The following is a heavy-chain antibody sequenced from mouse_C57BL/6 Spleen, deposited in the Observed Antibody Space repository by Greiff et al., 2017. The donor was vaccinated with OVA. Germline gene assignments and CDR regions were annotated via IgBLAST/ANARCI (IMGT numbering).Heavy chain of an antibody. Sequence: EVQVVESGGGLAKPGGSLKLSCAASGFTFSSYAMSWVRQTPEKRLEWVATISDGGSYTYYPDNVKGRFTISRDNAKNNLYLQMSHLKSEDTAMYYCAREAAQATFDYWGQGTTLTVSS. J-gene: IGHJ2*01. D-gene: IGHD3-2*02. V-gene: IGHV5-4*01. CDR2: ISDGGSYT. CDR1: GFTFSSYA. CDR3: AREAAQATFDY.